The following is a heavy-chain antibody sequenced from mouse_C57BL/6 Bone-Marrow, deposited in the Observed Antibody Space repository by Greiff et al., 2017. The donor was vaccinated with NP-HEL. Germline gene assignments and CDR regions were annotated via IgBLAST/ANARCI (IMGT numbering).Heavy chain of an antibody. CDR2: IWSGGST. D-gene: IGHD4-1*01. CDR1: GFSLTSYG. J-gene: IGHJ2*01. V-gene: IGHV2-4*01. CDR3: AKNYRTGTLFFDY. Sequence: VKLMESGPGLVQPSQSLSITCTVSGFSLTSYGVHWVRQPPGKGLEWLGVIWSGGSTDYNAAFISRLSISKDNSKSQVFFKMNSLQGDDTAIYYGAKNYRTGTLFFDYWGQGTTLTVSS.